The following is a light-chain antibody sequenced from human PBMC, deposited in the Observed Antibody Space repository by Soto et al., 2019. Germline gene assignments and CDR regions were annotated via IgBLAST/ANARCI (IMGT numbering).Light chain of an antibody. CDR2: EVT. CDR3: SSYTSSSTYV. Sequence: QSVLTQPASVSGSPGQSITISCTGTSSDVGGYYYVSWYQHHPGKAPKLIIYEVTNRPSGVSSRFSGSKSGNTASLTISGLQAEDEADYYCSSYTSSSTYVFGTGTKLTVL. V-gene: IGLV2-14*01. CDR1: SSDVGGYYY. J-gene: IGLJ1*01.